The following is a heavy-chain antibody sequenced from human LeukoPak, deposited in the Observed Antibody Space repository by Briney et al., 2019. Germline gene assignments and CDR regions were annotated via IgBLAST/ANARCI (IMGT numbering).Heavy chain of an antibody. CDR1: GGSFSGYY. Sequence: SETLSLTCAVYGGSFSGYYWSWIRQPPGKGLEWIGEINHSGSTNYNPSLKSRVTISVDTSKNQFSLKLSSVTAADTAVYYCARGFPHYGLGYWGQGTLVTVSS. D-gene: IGHD3-10*01. V-gene: IGHV4-34*01. CDR3: ARGFPHYGLGY. J-gene: IGHJ4*02. CDR2: INHSGST.